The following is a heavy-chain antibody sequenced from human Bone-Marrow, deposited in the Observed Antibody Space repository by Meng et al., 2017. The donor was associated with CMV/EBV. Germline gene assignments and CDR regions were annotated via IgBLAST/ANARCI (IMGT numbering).Heavy chain of an antibody. CDR3: ARLSTAMKFRPFDY. Sequence: CTTAGGSVSSGSYYWGWIRQPPGKGLEWIGSIYYSGSTYYNPSLKSRVTISVDTSKNQFSLKLSSVTAADTAVYYCARLSTAMKFRPFDYWGQGTLVTVSS. V-gene: IGHV4-39*01. D-gene: IGHD5-18*01. J-gene: IGHJ4*02. CDR1: GGSVSSGSYY. CDR2: IYYSGST.